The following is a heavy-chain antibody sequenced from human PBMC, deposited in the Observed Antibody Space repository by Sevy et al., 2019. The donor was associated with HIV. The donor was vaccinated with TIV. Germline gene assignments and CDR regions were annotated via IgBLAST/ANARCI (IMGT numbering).Heavy chain of an antibody. Sequence: ASVKVSCKVSGSTLSKLCMLWVRHAPGKGLEWMGRFDPEDRETIYSQKFQGRVTMTEDTSTDTAYMELSSLRSEDTAVYHCAAARESYEDTSGYLDYWGQGTLVTVSS. V-gene: IGHV1-24*01. CDR3: AAARESYEDTSGYLDY. CDR2: FDPEDRET. CDR1: GSTLSKLC. D-gene: IGHD2-15*01. J-gene: IGHJ4*02.